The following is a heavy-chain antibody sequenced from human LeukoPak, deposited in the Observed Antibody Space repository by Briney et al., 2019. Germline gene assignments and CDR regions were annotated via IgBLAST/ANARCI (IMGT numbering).Heavy chain of an antibody. CDR2: VYSSGST. CDR3: ARGVNSGYFDY. J-gene: IGHJ4*02. CDR1: GTSITSHY. D-gene: IGHD1-26*01. Sequence: SETLSLTCNVSGTSITSHYWSWLRQPAGKGLEWIGRVYSSGSTNYNPSLKSRVTMSLDTSKNQLSLKLTSVTATDTAVYYCARGVNSGYFDYCGQGTLVTVSS. V-gene: IGHV4-4*07.